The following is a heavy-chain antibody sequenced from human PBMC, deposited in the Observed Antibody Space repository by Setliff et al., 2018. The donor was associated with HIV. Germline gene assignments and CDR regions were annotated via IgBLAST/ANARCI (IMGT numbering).Heavy chain of an antibody. CDR1: GFNFDLYA. J-gene: IGHJ4*02. CDR2: VSYDGSYK. V-gene: IGHV3-30*04. D-gene: IGHD1-20*01. CDR3: VRDPIKGDPDYFDY. Sequence: PGGSLRLSCEASGFNFDLYAFHWVRQAPGKGLEWVAVVSYDGSYKNYADSVKGRFTISRDNSRNTLFLQMNSLRPEDTAIYYCVRDPIKGDPDYFDYWGQGTLVTVSS.